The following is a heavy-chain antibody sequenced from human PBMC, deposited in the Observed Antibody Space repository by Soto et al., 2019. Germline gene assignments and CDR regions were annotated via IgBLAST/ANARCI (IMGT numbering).Heavy chain of an antibody. Sequence: GESLKISCKGSGYSFTNYWISWVRQMPGKGLEWMGIIYPGDSDTRYSPSFQGQVTISADKSISTAYLQWSSLKALDTAMYYCARGTVSSDFDYWGQGTLVTVSS. CDR2: IYPGDSDT. CDR3: ARGTVSSDFDY. V-gene: IGHV5-51*01. J-gene: IGHJ4*02. CDR1: GYSFTNYW. D-gene: IGHD4-17*01.